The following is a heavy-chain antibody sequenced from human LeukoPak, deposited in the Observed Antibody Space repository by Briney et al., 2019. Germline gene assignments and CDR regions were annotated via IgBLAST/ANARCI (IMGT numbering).Heavy chain of an antibody. V-gene: IGHV3-48*02. D-gene: IGHD3-22*01. Sequence: PGGSLRLSCAASGFTLSSYSMNWVRQAPGKGLEWVSYISSSSSTIYYADSVKGRFTISRDNAKNSLYLQMNSLRDEDTAVYYCARDGYDSSPESIDYWGQGTLVTVSS. CDR1: GFTLSSYS. CDR2: ISSSSSTI. CDR3: ARDGYDSSPESIDY. J-gene: IGHJ4*02.